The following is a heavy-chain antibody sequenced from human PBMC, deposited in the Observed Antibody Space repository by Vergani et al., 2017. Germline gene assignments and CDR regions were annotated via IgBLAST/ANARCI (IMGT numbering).Heavy chain of an antibody. CDR1: GFTFSTYD. V-gene: IGHV3-30*18. Sequence: QVQLVESGGGVVQPGRSLRLSCAASGFTFSTYDMHWVRQAPGKGLEWVAVISYDGSYNYYADSVKDRFTISRDNSKNTLYLQMNSLRAEDTAVYYCAKVPGGTKTYFDYWGQGTLVTVSS. CDR2: ISYDGSYN. J-gene: IGHJ4*02. D-gene: IGHD2-15*01. CDR3: AKVPGGTKTYFDY.